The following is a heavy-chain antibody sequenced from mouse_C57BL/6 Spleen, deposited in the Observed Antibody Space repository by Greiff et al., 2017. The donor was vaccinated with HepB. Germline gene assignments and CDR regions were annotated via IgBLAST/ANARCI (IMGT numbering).Heavy chain of an antibody. CDR1: GYTFTDHT. J-gene: IGHJ3*01. V-gene: IGHV1-78*01. CDR2: IYPRDGST. D-gene: IGHD1-1*01. Sequence: VQLVESDAELVKPGASVKISCKVSGYTFTDHTIHWMKQRPEQGLEWIGYIYPRDGSTKYNEKFKGKATLTADKSSSTAYMQLNSLTSEDSAVYFCASDDNYGSSPFAYWGQGTLVTVSA. CDR3: ASDDNYGSSPFAY.